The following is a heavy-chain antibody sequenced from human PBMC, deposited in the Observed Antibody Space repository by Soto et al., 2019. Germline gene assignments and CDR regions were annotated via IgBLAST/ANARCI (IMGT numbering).Heavy chain of an antibody. J-gene: IGHJ6*02. CDR2: IIPIFGTA. D-gene: IGHD3-10*01. Sequence: GASVKVSCKASGGTFSSYAISWVRQAPGQGLEWMGGIIPIFGTANYAQKFQGRVTITADESTSTAYMELSSLRSEDTAVYYCARGSTMVRGSIGGLGKYSYYGMDVWGQGTTVTVSS. CDR1: GGTFSSYA. V-gene: IGHV1-69*13. CDR3: ARGSTMVRGSIGGLGKYSYYGMDV.